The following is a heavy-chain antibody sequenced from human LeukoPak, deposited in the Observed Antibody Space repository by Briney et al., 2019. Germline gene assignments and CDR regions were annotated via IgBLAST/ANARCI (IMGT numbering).Heavy chain of an antibody. CDR2: ISSSSSYI. Sequence: GGSLRLSCAASRFTLSTYWMSWVRQAPGKGLEWVSSISSSSSYIYYADSVKGRFTISRDNAKNSLYLQMNSLRAEDTAVYYCARDWGYDYGDYEGYWGQGTLVTVSS. J-gene: IGHJ4*02. CDR1: RFTLSTYW. CDR3: ARDWGYDYGDYEGY. V-gene: IGHV3-21*01. D-gene: IGHD4-17*01.